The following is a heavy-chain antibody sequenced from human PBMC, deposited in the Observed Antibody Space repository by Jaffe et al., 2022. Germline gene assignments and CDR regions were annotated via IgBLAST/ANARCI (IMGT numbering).Heavy chain of an antibody. V-gene: IGHV4-39*01. Sequence: QLQLQESGPGLVKPSETLSLTCTVSGGSISSSSYYWGWIRQPPGKGLEWIGSIYYSGSTYYNPSLKSRVTISVDTSKNQFSLKLSSVTAADTAVYYCARHVGITGTWTPLGLSFWGQGTLVTVSS. CDR1: GGSISSSSYY. D-gene: IGHD1-7*01. CDR3: ARHVGITGTWTPLGLSF. J-gene: IGHJ4*02. CDR2: IYYSGST.